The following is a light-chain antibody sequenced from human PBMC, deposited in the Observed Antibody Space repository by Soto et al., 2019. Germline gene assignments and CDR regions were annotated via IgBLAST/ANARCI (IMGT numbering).Light chain of an antibody. V-gene: IGKV1-5*01. J-gene: IGKJ1*01. CDR1: QSISSW. Sequence: DIQMTQSPSTLSASVGDRVTITCRASQSISSWLAWYQQKPGKAPKLLIYDASSLESGVPSRFNGSGSGTEFTLTISSPQPDNIATYYCQQYNSFLTFGKGTKVEIK. CDR2: DAS. CDR3: QQYNSFLT.